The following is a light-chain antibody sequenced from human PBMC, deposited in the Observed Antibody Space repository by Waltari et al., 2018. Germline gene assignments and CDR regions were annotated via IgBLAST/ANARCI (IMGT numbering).Light chain of an antibody. V-gene: IGLV1-47*01. CDR3: AAWDDSLTGRV. Sequence: QSVLTQPSSASGTPGQRVTIPCSGSSSNIGSNYVYWYQQLPGTAPKHLIHTDNQRPSGVPDRFSASKSGASASLAISGLRSDDEADYYCAAWDDSLTGRVFGGGTKLTVL. J-gene: IGLJ3*02. CDR2: TDN. CDR1: SSNIGSNY.